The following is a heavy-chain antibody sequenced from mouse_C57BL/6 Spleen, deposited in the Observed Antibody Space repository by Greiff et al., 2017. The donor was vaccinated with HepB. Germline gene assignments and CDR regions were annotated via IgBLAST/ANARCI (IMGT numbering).Heavy chain of an antibody. Sequence: EVKLVESGGGLVQPGGSLSLSCAASGFTFTDYYMSWVRQPPGKALEWLGFIRNKANGYTTEYSASVKGLFTRSRDNSQSFLYLQLNALRAEDSANYYCARSYYYGSSYEMDYWGQGTSVTVSS. CDR2: IRNKANGYTT. D-gene: IGHD1-1*01. J-gene: IGHJ4*01. V-gene: IGHV7-3*01. CDR1: GFTFTDYY. CDR3: ARSYYYGSSYEMDY.